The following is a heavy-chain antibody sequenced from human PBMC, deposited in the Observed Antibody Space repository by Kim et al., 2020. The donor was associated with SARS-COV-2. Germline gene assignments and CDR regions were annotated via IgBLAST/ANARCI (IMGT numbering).Heavy chain of an antibody. J-gene: IGHJ4*02. V-gene: IGHV4-61*01. CDR3: ARSSDNFDWLLYFDY. Sequence: SETLSLTCTVSGGSVSSGSYYWSWIRQPPGKGLEWIGYIYYSGSTNYNPSLKSRVTISVDTSKNQFSLKLSSVTAADTAVYYCARSSDNFDWLLYFDYCGQGTLVTVSS. D-gene: IGHD3-9*01. CDR1: GGSVSSGSYY. CDR2: IYYSGST.